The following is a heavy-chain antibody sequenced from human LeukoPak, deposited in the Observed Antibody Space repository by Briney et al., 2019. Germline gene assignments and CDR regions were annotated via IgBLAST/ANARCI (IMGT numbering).Heavy chain of an antibody. D-gene: IGHD4-23*01. CDR2: ISSSSSTI. Sequence: AGGSLRLSCAASGFTFSNFAMSWVRQAPGKGLEWLSSISSSSSTIYYADSVKGRVTISRDNAKKSLYLQMISLRDEDTAVYYCARGRYGSNSADFDYWGQGTLVTVSS. CDR1: GFTFSNFA. CDR3: ARGRYGSNSADFDY. J-gene: IGHJ4*02. V-gene: IGHV3-48*02.